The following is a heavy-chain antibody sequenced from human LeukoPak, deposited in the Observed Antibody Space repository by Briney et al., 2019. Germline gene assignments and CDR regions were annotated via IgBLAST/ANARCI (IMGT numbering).Heavy chain of an antibody. CDR1: GFTFRNHW. CDR2: ISSDGSST. CDR3: ARDQRVTGRPDIDY. D-gene: IGHD6-6*01. Sequence: PGGSLRLSCAASGFTFRNHWMHWVRQTPGKGLVWVSRISSDGSSTTYADSVKGRFTISRDNAKNTVYLQMNNLRAEDTAMYYCARDQRVTGRPDIDYWGQGTLVIVSS. J-gene: IGHJ4*02. V-gene: IGHV3-74*03.